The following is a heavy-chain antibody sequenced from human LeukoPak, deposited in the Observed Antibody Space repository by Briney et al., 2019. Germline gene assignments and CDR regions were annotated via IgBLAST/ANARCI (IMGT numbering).Heavy chain of an antibody. V-gene: IGHV3-53*01. Sequence: GGSLRLSCAASGFTVSSNYMSWVRQAPGKGLEWVSVIYSGGSTYYADSVKGRFTISRDNSKNTLYLQMSSLRAEDTAVYYCARGCSSTSCPFDYWGQGTLVTVSS. D-gene: IGHD2-2*01. J-gene: IGHJ4*02. CDR2: IYSGGST. CDR3: ARGCSSTSCPFDY. CDR1: GFTVSSNY.